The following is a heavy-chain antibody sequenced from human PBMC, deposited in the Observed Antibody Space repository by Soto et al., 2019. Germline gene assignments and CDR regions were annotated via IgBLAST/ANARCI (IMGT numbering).Heavy chain of an antibody. CDR1: GGSISRAAYY. CDR2: ISHSGST. Sequence: QVQLQESGPGLVKPSQTLSLTCTVSGGSISRAAYYWSWIRQPPGKGLEWIGHISHSGSTSYNPSLKSRVIISVDTSKNQFSLSLTSVTAADTAVYYCAREYTYGSNFFDCWGQGALVTVPS. CDR3: AREYTYGSNFFDC. D-gene: IGHD2-2*02. J-gene: IGHJ4*02. V-gene: IGHV4-31*03.